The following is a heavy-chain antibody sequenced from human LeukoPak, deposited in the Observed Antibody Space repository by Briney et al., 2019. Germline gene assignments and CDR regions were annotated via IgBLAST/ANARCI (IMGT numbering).Heavy chain of an antibody. CDR3: ARTLQEWLVEYYFDY. CDR1: GGSISRYY. Sequence: SETLSLTCTVSGGSISRYYWSWIRQPPGKGLEWIGYIYYSGSTNYNPSLKSRVTISVDTSKNQFSLKLSSVTAADTAVYYCARTLQEWLVEYYFDYWGQGTLVTVSS. J-gene: IGHJ4*02. D-gene: IGHD6-19*01. CDR2: IYYSGST. V-gene: IGHV4-59*01.